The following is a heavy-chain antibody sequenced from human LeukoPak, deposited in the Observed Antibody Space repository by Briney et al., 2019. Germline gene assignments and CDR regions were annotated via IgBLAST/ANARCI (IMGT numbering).Heavy chain of an antibody. CDR3: ARDPDSSGWYPNFDY. J-gene: IGHJ4*02. CDR1: GGTFSSYA. D-gene: IGHD6-19*01. Sequence: ASVNVPCKASGGTFSSYAISWVRQAPGPGLDWMGGIIPIFGTANYAQKFQGRVTITTDESTSTAYMEPSSLRSEDTAVYYCARDPDSSGWYPNFDYWGQGTLVTVSS. V-gene: IGHV1-69*05. CDR2: IIPIFGTA.